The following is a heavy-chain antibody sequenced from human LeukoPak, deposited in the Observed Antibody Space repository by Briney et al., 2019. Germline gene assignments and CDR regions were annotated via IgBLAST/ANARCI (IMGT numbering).Heavy chain of an antibody. D-gene: IGHD3-3*01. CDR2: RYYTGSS. J-gene: IGHJ4*02. Sequence: SETLSLTCTVSGGSISDYYLSWIRQSPGKGLEWIGYRYYTGSSSQNPSLKSRVSISLDTPKNHFSLQLTSVTAADTAIYFCAMIYDFWTGSFDYWGQGSLVTVSS. CDR1: GGSISDYY. CDR3: AMIYDFWTGSFDY. V-gene: IGHV4-59*01.